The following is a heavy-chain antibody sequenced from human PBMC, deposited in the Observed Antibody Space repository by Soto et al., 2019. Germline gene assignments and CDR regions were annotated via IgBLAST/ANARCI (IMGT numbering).Heavy chain of an antibody. V-gene: IGHV1-69*01. Sequence: QMRLVQSGAEVKKPGSSVKVSCKASGDTFSNFAFSWVRRAPGQGLEWMGGINPMFIEPDYAQKFRDRISIVADESTSTVYLELRSLRSDFTGVYFCSRDPDSTGGGSHAFYGMDVWGQGNTVTVTS. CDR3: SRDPDSTGGGSHAFYGMDV. J-gene: IGHJ6*02. CDR1: GDTFSNFA. D-gene: IGHD3-22*01. CDR2: INPMFIEP.